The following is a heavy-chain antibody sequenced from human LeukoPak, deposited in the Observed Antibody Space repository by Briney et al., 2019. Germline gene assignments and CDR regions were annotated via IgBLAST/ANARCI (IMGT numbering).Heavy chain of an antibody. J-gene: IGHJ4*02. CDR1: GFTFRSYA. CDR2: ISSSGGST. D-gene: IGHD2-2*01. V-gene: IGHV3-23*01. Sequence: GGSLRLSCPASGFTFRSYAMSWIRQAPGKGLEWISAISSSGGSTYYADSVKGRFTISIDNSKNTLDLQMSSLRAEDTAVYYCAKEGIVTVPAATSLYYFDYWGQGTQVTVSS. CDR3: AKEGIVTVPAATSLYYFDY.